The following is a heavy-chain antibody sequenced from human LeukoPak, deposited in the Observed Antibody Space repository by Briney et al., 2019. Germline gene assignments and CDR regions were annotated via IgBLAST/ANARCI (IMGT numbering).Heavy chain of an antibody. CDR1: GFTFSSYW. J-gene: IGHJ5*02. D-gene: IGHD1-26*01. CDR2: INSDGSST. V-gene: IGHV3-74*01. CDR3: AKDLSPGGADS. Sequence: QPGGSLRLSCAASGFTFSSYWMHWVRQAPGKGLVWVSRINSDGSSTSYADSVKGRFTISRDNAKNSLYLQMNSLRVEDTALYYCAKDLSPGGADSWGQGTLVIVSS.